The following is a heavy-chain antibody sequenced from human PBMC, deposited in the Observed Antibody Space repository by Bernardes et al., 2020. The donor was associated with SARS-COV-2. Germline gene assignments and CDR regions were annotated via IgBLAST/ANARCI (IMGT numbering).Heavy chain of an antibody. CDR1: GGSISSSNYY. Sequence: LSLTCTGSGGSISSSNYYWGWIRPAPGKGLEWIGSIYSSGNSYYSPSLQSLVTESVDTSKNQFSLSLSFVTAADTAVYYCAGSSCGIDCYIGGLRSWDYGMDVWGQGITVTVSS. D-gene: IGHD2-21*02. J-gene: IGHJ6*02. CDR2: IYSSGNS. CDR3: AGSSCGIDCYIGGLRSWDYGMDV. V-gene: IGHV4-39*01.